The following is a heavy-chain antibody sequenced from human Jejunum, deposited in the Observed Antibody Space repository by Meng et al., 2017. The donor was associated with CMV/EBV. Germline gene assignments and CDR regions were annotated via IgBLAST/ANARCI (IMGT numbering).Heavy chain of an antibody. CDR3: AKNYADVVIPAIDY. Sequence: SGFTFSTYALSWVRQAPGKGLEWISGISTGGGAIYYAKSVEGRFTVSRDNSKDTLYLQMNSLRAEDTAVYYCAKNYADVVIPAIDYWGQGTLVTVSS. CDR1: GFTFSTYA. D-gene: IGHD2-2*01. J-gene: IGHJ4*02. CDR2: ISTGGGAI. V-gene: IGHV3-23*01.